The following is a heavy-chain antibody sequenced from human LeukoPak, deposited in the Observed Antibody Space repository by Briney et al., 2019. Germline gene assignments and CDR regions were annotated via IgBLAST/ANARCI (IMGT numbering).Heavy chain of an antibody. CDR1: GFTYSSFA. V-gene: IGHV3-23*01. CDR3: ANRVAQHDS. Sequence: PGGSLRLSCVASGFTYSSFAMSWVRQAPGKGLEWVAGIPSSGPITYYADSVKGRFTISRDNSKNTLYLQMNSLTAEDTGVYYCANRVAQHDSWGQGTLVTVSS. J-gene: IGHJ5*02. D-gene: IGHD3-16*01. CDR2: IPSSGPIT.